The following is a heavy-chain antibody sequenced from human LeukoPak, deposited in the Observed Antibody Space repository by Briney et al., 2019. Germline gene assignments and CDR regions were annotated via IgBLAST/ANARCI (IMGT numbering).Heavy chain of an antibody. D-gene: IGHD6-13*01. CDR2: IYYSGST. V-gene: IGHV4-61*01. Sequence: SETLSLTCTVSGGSVSSGSYYWSWIRQPPGKGLEWIGYIYYSGSTNYNPSLKSRVTISVDTSKNQFSLKLSPVTAADTAVYHCARVLFIAAAGTGWFDPWGQGTLVTVSS. J-gene: IGHJ5*02. CDR3: ARVLFIAAAGTGWFDP. CDR1: GGSVSSGSYY.